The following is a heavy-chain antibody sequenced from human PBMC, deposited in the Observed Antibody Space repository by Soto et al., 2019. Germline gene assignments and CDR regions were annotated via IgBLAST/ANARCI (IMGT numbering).Heavy chain of an antibody. V-gene: IGHV6-1*01. CDR2: TYYRSKWYN. CDR3: ARDLAGSGAYYYGMDV. Sequence: SQTLSVTCAMSGSSVSSNIAAWNCIRQSPSRGLEWLGRTYYRSKWYNDYAVSVKSRITINPDTSKNQFSLQLNSVTPEDMAVYYCARDLAGSGAYYYGMDVWGQGTTVTVSS. CDR1: GSSVSSNIAA. J-gene: IGHJ6*02. D-gene: IGHD1-26*01.